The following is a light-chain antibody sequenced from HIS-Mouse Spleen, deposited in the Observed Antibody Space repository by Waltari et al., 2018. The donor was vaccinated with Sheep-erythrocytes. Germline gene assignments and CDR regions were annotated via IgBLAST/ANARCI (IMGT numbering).Light chain of an antibody. Sequence: SYELTQPPSVSVSPGQTASITCSGDKLGDKYACWYQQKPGQSPVLVIYQDSKRPSGMPERLSGSNSGNTATLTISGTQAMDEADYYCQAWDSSTAWNVVFGGGTKLTVL. V-gene: IGLV3-1*01. CDR1: KLGDKY. CDR3: QAWDSSTAWNVV. CDR2: QDS. J-gene: IGLJ2*01.